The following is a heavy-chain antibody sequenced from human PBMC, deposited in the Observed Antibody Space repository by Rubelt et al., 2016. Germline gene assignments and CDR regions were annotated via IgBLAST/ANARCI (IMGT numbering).Heavy chain of an antibody. Sequence: QVQLVQSGAEVKKPGASVKVSCKASGYTFTGYYMHWVRQAPGQGLEWMGWINPNSGGKNYAQKFQGRVSMTRDTSISTAYMELGRLRSDDTAVYYCARFAIGGHSSGYLFDYWGQGTLVTVSS. D-gene: IGHD3-22*01. CDR3: ARFAIGGHSSGYLFDY. CDR1: GYTFTGYY. CDR2: INPNSGGK. V-gene: IGHV1-2*02. J-gene: IGHJ4*02.